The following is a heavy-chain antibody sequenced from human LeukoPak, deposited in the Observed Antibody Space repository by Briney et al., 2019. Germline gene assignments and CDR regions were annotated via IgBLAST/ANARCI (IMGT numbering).Heavy chain of an antibody. CDR2: IYYSGTT. J-gene: IGHJ4*02. Sequence: KGLEWXXYIYYSGTTNYHPSLNSRLTISVDTSKNQFSLKLSSVTAADTAVYYCARAITMVRGVIFDYWGQGTLVTVSS. CDR3: ARAITMVRGVIFDY. V-gene: IGHV4-59*01. D-gene: IGHD3-10*01.